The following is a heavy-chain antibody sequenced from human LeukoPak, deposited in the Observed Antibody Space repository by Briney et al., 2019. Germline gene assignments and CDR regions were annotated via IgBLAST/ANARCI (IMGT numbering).Heavy chain of an antibody. CDR1: GGSISSSSYY. CDR2: IYYSGST. Sequence: SETLPLTCTVSGGSISSSSYYWGWIRQPPGKGLEWIGSIYYSGSTYYNPSLKSRVTISVDTSKNQFSLKLSSVTAADTAVYYCARTTVTPYGMDVWGQGTTVTVSS. J-gene: IGHJ6*02. V-gene: IGHV4-39*01. D-gene: IGHD4-17*01. CDR3: ARTTVTPYGMDV.